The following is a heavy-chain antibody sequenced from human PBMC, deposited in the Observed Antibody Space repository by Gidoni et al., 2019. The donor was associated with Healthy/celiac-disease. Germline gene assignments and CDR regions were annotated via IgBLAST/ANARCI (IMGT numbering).Heavy chain of an antibody. D-gene: IGHD2-21*02. V-gene: IGHV3-9*01. Sequence: EVQLVESGGGLVQPGRSLRPSCAASGFTFDDYAMHWVRHAPGKGLEWVSGISWNSGSIGYADSVKVRFTISRDNAKNSLYLKMNSLRAEDTALYYCAKDYSDGGNSRTHYYYYYMDVWGKGTTVTVSS. CDR2: ISWNSGSI. J-gene: IGHJ6*03. CDR1: GFTFDDYA. CDR3: AKDYSDGGNSRTHYYYYYMDV.